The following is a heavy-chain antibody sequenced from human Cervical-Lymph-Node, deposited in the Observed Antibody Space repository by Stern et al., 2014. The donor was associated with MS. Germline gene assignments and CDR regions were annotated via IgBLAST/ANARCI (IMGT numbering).Heavy chain of an antibody. J-gene: IGHJ4*02. V-gene: IGHV5-51*01. Sequence: EVQLVQSGAEVKKPGESLKISCKISGYIFTNYWIAWVRQMPGKGLEWMGIIYPGDSDIRYSPPFQGRVTISGNKSISTAYLQWTSLRASDTAIYYCARQRSGAHFDNWGQGTRVTVSS. D-gene: IGHD1-26*01. CDR1: GYIFTNYW. CDR2: IYPGDSDI. CDR3: ARQRSGAHFDN.